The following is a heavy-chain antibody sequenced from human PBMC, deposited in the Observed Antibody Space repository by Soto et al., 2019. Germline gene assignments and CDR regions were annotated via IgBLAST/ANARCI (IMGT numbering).Heavy chain of an antibody. D-gene: IGHD6-6*01. V-gene: IGHV3-23*01. J-gene: IGHJ4*02. CDR2: ISGSGGST. Sequence: EVQLLESGGGLVQPGGSLRLSCAASGFTFSSYAMSWVRQAPGKGLEWVSAISGSGGSTYYADSVKGRFTISRDNSKKTLYLKRKSLRAKDTDVYYCAKAHIAARPVNFDYWGQGTLVTVSS. CDR3: AKAHIAARPVNFDY. CDR1: GFTFSSYA.